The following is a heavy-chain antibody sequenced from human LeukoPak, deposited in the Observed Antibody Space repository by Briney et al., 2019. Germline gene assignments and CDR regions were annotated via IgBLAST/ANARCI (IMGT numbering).Heavy chain of an antibody. D-gene: IGHD4-23*01. CDR1: GYTFTSYD. CDR3: ARVYLGGNSDY. CDR2: MNPNSGKT. V-gene: IGHV1-8*01. J-gene: IGHJ4*02. Sequence: ASVKVSCEASGYTFTSYDINWVRQAAGQGVEGMGWMNPNSGKTGYAQKFQGRFTMTRATSISTVYMELSSLRAEDTAVYYCARVYLGGNSDYWGQGTLVTVSS.